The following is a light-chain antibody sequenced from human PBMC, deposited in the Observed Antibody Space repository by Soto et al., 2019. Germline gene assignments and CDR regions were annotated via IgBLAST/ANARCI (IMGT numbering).Light chain of an antibody. CDR3: QQLISFPTK. Sequence: IQLTQSPSSLSASVGDRVTITCRASQGISNSLAWYQQKPGKAPKLLMYLASTLQSGVPPRFSGTGSGTNFTLTLSSLQPEDFATYYCQQLISFPTKFGQGTKVEIK. V-gene: IGKV1-9*01. J-gene: IGKJ1*01. CDR2: LAS. CDR1: QGISNS.